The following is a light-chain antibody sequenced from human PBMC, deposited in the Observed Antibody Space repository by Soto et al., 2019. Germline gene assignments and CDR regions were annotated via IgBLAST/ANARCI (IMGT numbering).Light chain of an antibody. CDR2: GAS. V-gene: IGKV3-15*01. J-gene: IGKJ4*01. Sequence: EIVMTQSPATLSVSPGERATLSCMASQSVSSNLALYQQKPGQAPRLLIYGASNRATGIPARFSGSGSGTDFTLTISSLKAEDVAVYYCQQYFSAPLTFGGGTKVDIK. CDR1: QSVSSN. CDR3: QQYFSAPLT.